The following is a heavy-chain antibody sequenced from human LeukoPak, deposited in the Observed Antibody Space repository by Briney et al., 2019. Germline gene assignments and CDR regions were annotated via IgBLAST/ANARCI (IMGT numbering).Heavy chain of an antibody. J-gene: IGHJ4*02. CDR3: ARESSGYGNIDY. D-gene: IGHD5-12*01. Sequence: GGSLRLSCAASGFTFSSYWMNWARQAPGKGLEWVASINHNGNVNYYVDSVRGRFTISRDDVRNSLSLQMNSLRVEDTAIYYCARESSGYGNIDYWGQGTQVTVST. CDR2: INHNGNVN. CDR1: GFTFSSYW. V-gene: IGHV3-7*03.